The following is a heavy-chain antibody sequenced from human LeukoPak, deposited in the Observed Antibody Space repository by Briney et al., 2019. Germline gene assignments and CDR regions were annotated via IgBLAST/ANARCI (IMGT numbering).Heavy chain of an antibody. D-gene: IGHD7-27*01. CDR2: IRHDGTDQ. CDR3: AKDGNWASVS. J-gene: IGHJ5*02. V-gene: IGHV3-30*02. CDR1: GFTFS. Sequence: GGSLRLSCVGSGFTFSVHWVRQVPGKGLEWLTFIRHDGTDQHYADSVRGRFTISRDNSKNTVYLQMNSLRPEDTALYYCAKDGNWASVSWGQGTLVTVFS.